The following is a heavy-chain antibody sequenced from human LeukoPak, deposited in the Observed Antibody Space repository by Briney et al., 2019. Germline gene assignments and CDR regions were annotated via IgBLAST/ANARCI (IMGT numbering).Heavy chain of an antibody. CDR2: ISGSGGST. CDR3: AKVLADNNYYYYGMDV. CDR1: GFTFSSYA. J-gene: IGHJ6*02. D-gene: IGHD6-19*01. Sequence: GGSLRLSCAASGFTFSSYAMSWDRQAPGKGLEWVSAISGSGGSTYYADSVKGRFTISRDNSKNTLYLQMNSLRAEDTAVYYCAKVLADNNYYYYGMDVWGQGTTVTVSS. V-gene: IGHV3-23*01.